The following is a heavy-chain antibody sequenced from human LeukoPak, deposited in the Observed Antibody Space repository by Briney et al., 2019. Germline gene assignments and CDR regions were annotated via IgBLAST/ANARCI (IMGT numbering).Heavy chain of an antibody. CDR3: ARVIAVAGTSTFYGMDV. V-gene: IGHV3-7*01. D-gene: IGHD6-19*01. CDR2: IKQDGSEK. CDR1: GFTFSSYW. Sequence: GGSLRLSCAASGFTFSSYWMSWVRQAPGKGLEWVANIKQDGSEKYYVDSVKGRFTISRDNSKNTLYLQMNSLRAEDTAVYYCARVIAVAGTSTFYGMDVWGQGTTVTVSS. J-gene: IGHJ6*02.